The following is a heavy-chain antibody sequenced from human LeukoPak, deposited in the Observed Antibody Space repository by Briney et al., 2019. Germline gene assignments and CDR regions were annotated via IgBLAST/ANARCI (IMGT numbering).Heavy chain of an antibody. D-gene: IGHD2-21*01. Sequence: PGGSLRLSCAASGFTFSSYGMHWVRQAPGKGLEWVAVISYDGSNKYYADSVKGRFTISRDNSKNTLYLQMNSLRAEDTAVYYCARDGCGGDCYEYFQHWGQGTLVTVSS. CDR3: ARDGCGGDCYEYFQH. CDR1: GFTFSSYG. J-gene: IGHJ1*01. CDR2: ISYDGSNK. V-gene: IGHV3-30*12.